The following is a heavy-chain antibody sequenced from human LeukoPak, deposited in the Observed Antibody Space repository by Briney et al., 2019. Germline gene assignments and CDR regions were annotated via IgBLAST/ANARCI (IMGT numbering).Heavy chain of an antibody. CDR2: IHCSGST. CDR3: ASYDATSGTYSFDY. CDR1: GGSISSYY. J-gene: IGHJ4*02. D-gene: IGHD1-26*01. Sequence: SETLSLTCTVSGGSISSYYWTWIWQPPGKGLEWIGYIHCSGSTNYNPSLKSRVTMSVDTSRNQFSLKVTAVTAADTAVYYCASYDATSGTYSFDYWGQGTLVTVSS. V-gene: IGHV4-59*08.